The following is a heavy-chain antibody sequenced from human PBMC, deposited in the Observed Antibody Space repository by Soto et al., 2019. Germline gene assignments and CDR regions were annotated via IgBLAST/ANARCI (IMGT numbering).Heavy chain of an antibody. D-gene: IGHD2-15*01. CDR1: GGSISSGGYY. J-gene: IGHJ5*02. CDR3: ARDPFSSIVVVVAATPELSWFDP. V-gene: IGHV4-31*03. Sequence: SETLSLTCTVSGGSISSGGYYWSWIRQHPGKGLEWIGYIYYSGSTYYNPSLKSRVTISVDTSKNQFSLKLSSVTAADTAVYYCARDPFSSIVVVVAATPELSWFDPWGQGTLVTVSS. CDR2: IYYSGST.